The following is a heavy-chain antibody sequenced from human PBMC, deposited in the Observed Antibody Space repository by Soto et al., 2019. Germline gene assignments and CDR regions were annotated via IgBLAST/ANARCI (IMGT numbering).Heavy chain of an antibody. CDR1: GFTFSSYW. CDR2: INSDGSST. V-gene: IGHV3-74*01. J-gene: IGHJ3*02. CDR3: ARSPLDSSGYYLGAFDI. Sequence: GGSLRLSCAASGFTFSSYWMHWVRQAPGKGLVWVSRINSDGSSTSYADSVKGRFTISRDNAKNTLYLQMNSLRAEDTAVYYCARSPLDSSGYYLGAFDIWGQGTMVTVSS. D-gene: IGHD3-22*01.